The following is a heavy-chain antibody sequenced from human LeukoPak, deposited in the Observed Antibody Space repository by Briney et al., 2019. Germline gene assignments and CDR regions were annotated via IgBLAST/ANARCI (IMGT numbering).Heavy chain of an antibody. Sequence: PGGPLRLPCAPSGFPFSSYEMNWVRPAPGKGLEWVSYISSSGSTIHYAAPVKGRFTISRDNAKNSLSLQMNSLRAEDTAVYYCAELGITMVGGVWGKGTTVTISS. J-gene: IGHJ6*04. CDR2: ISSSGSTI. D-gene: IGHD3-10*02. CDR3: AELGITMVGGV. V-gene: IGHV3-48*03. CDR1: GFPFSSYE.